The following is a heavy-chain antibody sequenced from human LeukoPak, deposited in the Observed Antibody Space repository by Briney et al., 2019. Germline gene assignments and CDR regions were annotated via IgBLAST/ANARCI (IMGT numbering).Heavy chain of an antibody. V-gene: IGHV3-21*01. Sequence: GGSLRLSCAASGFTFSSYSMNWVRQAPGKGLEWVSSISSSSSYIYYADSVKGRFTISRDNAKNSLYLQMNSLRAEDTAVYYCARNPAGTGDFEYWGQGTLVAVSS. CDR1: GFTFSSYS. D-gene: IGHD7-27*01. CDR3: ARNPAGTGDFEY. J-gene: IGHJ4*02. CDR2: ISSSSSYI.